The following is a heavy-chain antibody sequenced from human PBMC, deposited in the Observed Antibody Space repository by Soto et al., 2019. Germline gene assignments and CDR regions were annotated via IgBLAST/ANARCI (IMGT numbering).Heavy chain of an antibody. CDR1: GFSFSSYA. V-gene: IGHV3-23*01. J-gene: IGHJ4*02. CDR3: AKDQPMYCSGGSCYPLWFDY. Sequence: GGSLRLSCAASGFSFSSYAMSWVRQAPGKGLEWVSAISGSGGSTYYADSVKGRFTISRDNSKNTLYLQMNSLRAEDTAVYYCAKDQPMYCSGGSCYPLWFDYWGQGTLVTVSS. CDR2: ISGSGGST. D-gene: IGHD2-15*01.